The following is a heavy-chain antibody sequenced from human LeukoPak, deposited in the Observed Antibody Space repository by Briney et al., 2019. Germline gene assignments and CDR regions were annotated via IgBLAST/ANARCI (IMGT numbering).Heavy chain of an antibody. D-gene: IGHD2-21*01. CDR2: IYYSGST. J-gene: IGHJ4*02. CDR1: GGSISSYY. CDR3: ARGGVVIATPFY. Sequence: SETLSLTCTVSGGSISSYYWSWIRQPTGKGLEWIGYIYYSGSTNYNPSLKSRVTISVDTSKNQFSLKLSSVTAADTAVYYCARGGVVIATPFYWGQGTLVTVSS. V-gene: IGHV4-59*13.